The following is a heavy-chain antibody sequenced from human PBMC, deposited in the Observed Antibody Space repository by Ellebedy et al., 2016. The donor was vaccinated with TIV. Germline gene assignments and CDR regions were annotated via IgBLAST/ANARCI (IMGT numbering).Heavy chain of an antibody. J-gene: IGHJ4*02. D-gene: IGHD2-2*01. CDR2: VFWNDEA. V-gene: IGHV2-5*01. Sequence: SGPTLVKPTQTLTLTCTFSGFSLSPRAVAVGWIRQPPGKALEWLAVVFWNDEARYSPSLNSRLNIARDTSRNQVVLTMANVDPVDTATYYCAHRPDRDQYHYPYWGQGTLVTVSS. CDR1: GFSLSPRAVA. CDR3: AHRPDRDQYHYPY.